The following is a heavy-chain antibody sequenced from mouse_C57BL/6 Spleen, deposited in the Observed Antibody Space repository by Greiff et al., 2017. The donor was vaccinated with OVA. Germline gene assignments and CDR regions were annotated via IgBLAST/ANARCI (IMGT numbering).Heavy chain of an antibody. CDR3: ARHEGPHYYGSSYWYFDV. Sequence: QVQLQQSGAELVKPGASVKLSCKASGYTFTEYTIHWVKQRSGQGLEWIGWFYPGSGSIKYNEKFKDKATLTADKSSSTVYMELSRLTSEDSAVYFCARHEGPHYYGSSYWYFDVWGTGTTVTVSS. V-gene: IGHV1-62-2*01. J-gene: IGHJ1*03. CDR1: GYTFTEYT. CDR2: FYPGSGSI. D-gene: IGHD1-1*01.